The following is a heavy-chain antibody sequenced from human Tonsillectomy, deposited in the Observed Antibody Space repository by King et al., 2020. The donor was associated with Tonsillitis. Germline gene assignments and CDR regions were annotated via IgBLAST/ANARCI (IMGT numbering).Heavy chain of an antibody. Sequence: VQLVESGGDLVKPGGSLRLSCAASGFTFSTYSMNWVRQAPGKGLEWGSSISSTSSFIYYVDSLKGRLTTSRDNAKNSLFLQMNSLRAEDTAVYYCARYLSGDSSGYDAFDIWGQGTMVTVSS. CDR3: ARYLSGDSSGYDAFDI. V-gene: IGHV3-21*01. CDR2: ISSTSSFI. D-gene: IGHD3-22*01. CDR1: GFTFSTYS. J-gene: IGHJ3*02.